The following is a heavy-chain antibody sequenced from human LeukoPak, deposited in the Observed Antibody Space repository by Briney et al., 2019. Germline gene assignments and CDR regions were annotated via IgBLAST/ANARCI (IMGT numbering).Heavy chain of an antibody. CDR3: ARAPLRFLEWYLNWFDP. D-gene: IGHD3-3*01. J-gene: IGHJ5*02. CDR2: MNPNSGNT. Sequence: GASVKVSCKASGYTFTSYDINWVRQATGQGLEWMGWMNPNSGNTGYAQKFQGRVTITRNTSISTAYMELSSLSSEDTAVYYCARAPLRFLEWYLNWFDPWGQGTLVTVSS. CDR1: GYTFTSYD. V-gene: IGHV1-8*03.